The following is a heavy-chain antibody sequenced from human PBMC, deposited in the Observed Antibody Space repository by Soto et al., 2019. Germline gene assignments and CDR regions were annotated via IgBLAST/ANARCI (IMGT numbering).Heavy chain of an antibody. CDR1: GFTFSSSG. V-gene: IGHV3-33*01. D-gene: IGHD1-1*01. J-gene: IGHJ4*02. CDR2: IWHDGSYK. CDR3: ARGNWKYGYFDY. Sequence: QVQLVESGGGVVQPGRSLRLSCAASGFTFSSSGMHWVRQAPGKGLEWVAVIWHDGSYKYKTDSVKGRFTISRDNSKNTLYLQMNSLSAEDTAVYYCARGNWKYGYFDYWGQGTLVTVS.